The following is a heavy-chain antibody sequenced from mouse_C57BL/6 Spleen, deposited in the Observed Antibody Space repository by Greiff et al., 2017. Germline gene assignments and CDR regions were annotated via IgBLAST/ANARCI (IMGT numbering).Heavy chain of an antibody. J-gene: IGHJ2*01. CDR2: IDPANGNT. V-gene: IGHV14-3*01. Sequence: VQLKESVAELVRPGASVKLSCTASGFNIKNTYMHWVKQRPEQGLEWIGRIDPANGNTTYAPKFQGKATITADTSSNTAYLQLSSLTSEDTAIYYCARNYYGSSYGYFDYWGQGTTLTVSS. CDR1: GFNIKNTY. CDR3: ARNYYGSSYGYFDY. D-gene: IGHD1-1*01.